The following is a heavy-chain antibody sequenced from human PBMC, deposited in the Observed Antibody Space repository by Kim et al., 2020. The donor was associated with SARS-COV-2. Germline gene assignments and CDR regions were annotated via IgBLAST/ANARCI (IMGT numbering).Heavy chain of an antibody. J-gene: IGHJ4*02. D-gene: IGHD2-15*01. Sequence: GGSLRLSCAASGFTLSSYAMHWVRQAPDKGLEWVAVISYDESNKYYADSVKGRFTISRDISKNTLYLEMNSLRAEDTAVYYCAKVAPSGSFFDCWGQGTL. CDR1: GFTLSSYA. CDR2: ISYDESNK. V-gene: IGHV3-30*18. CDR3: AKVAPSGSFFDC.